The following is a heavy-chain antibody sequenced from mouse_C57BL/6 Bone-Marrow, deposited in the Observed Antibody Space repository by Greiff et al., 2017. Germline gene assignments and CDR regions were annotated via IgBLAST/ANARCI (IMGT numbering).Heavy chain of an antibody. J-gene: IGHJ2*01. V-gene: IGHV1-62-2*01. CDR3: ARHEDRYYYGSSYFDY. CDR2: FYPGSGSI. Sequence: QVQLQHSGAELVKPGASVKLSCKASGYTFTEYTIHWVKQRSGQGLEWIGWFYPGSGSIKYNEKFKDKATLTADKSSSTVYMELSRLTSEDSAVYFCARHEDRYYYGSSYFDYWGQGTTLTVSS. D-gene: IGHD1-1*01. CDR1: GYTFTEYT.